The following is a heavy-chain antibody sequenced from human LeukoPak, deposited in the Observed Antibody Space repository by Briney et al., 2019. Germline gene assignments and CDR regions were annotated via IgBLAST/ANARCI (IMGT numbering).Heavy chain of an antibody. Sequence: GGSLRLSCAASGFTFSSYAMSWVRQAPGKGLEWVSALSGSGGSTYYADSVKGRFTISRDNSKNTLYLQMNSLRAEDTAVYYCAKDPSYDSSGTHDAFDIWGQGTMVTVSS. D-gene: IGHD3-22*01. CDR1: GFTFSSYA. CDR2: LSGSGGST. CDR3: AKDPSYDSSGTHDAFDI. V-gene: IGHV3-23*01. J-gene: IGHJ3*02.